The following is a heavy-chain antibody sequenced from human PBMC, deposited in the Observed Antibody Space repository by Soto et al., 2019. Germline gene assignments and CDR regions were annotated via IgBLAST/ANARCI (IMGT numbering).Heavy chain of an antibody. Sequence: GASVKVSCKASGDIFTTYGITWVRQAPGQGLEWMGWIGGSNDNTKYAQRFQGRVIMTADTSTSTAYMELRSLSSDDTAVYYCAREYCTSTSCYGVDYWGQGTLVTVSS. CDR1: GDIFTTYG. V-gene: IGHV1-18*01. CDR2: IGGSNDNT. CDR3: AREYCTSTSCYGVDY. D-gene: IGHD2-2*01. J-gene: IGHJ4*02.